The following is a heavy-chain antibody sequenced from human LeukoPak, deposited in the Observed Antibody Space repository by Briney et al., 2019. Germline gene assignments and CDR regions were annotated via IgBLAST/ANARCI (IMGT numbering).Heavy chain of an antibody. V-gene: IGHV3-33*01. CDR3: ARDWYYYDSSGYYESAGTFDY. J-gene: IGHJ4*02. CDR1: GFTFSSYG. CDR2: IWYDGSNK. Sequence: PGRSLRLSCAASGFTFSSYGMHWVRQAPGKGLEWGAVIWYDGSNKYYADSVKGRFTISRDNSKNTLYLQMNSLRAEDTAVYYCARDWYYYDSSGYYESAGTFDYWGQGTLVTVSS. D-gene: IGHD3-22*01.